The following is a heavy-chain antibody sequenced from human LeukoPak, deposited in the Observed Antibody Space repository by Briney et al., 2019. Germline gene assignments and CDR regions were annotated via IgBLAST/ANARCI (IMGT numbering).Heavy chain of an antibody. V-gene: IGHV5-51*01. Sequence: GESLKISCKGSGYSFTRYWIGWVRQMPGKGLEWMGIIYPGDSNTQYTPSFQDQVTISADKSITTAYLQWSSLKASDTAMYYCARQVVAAAGTKYFDYWGQGTLVTVSS. CDR2: IYPGDSNT. J-gene: IGHJ4*02. CDR3: ARQVVAAAGTKYFDY. D-gene: IGHD6-13*01. CDR1: GYSFTRYW.